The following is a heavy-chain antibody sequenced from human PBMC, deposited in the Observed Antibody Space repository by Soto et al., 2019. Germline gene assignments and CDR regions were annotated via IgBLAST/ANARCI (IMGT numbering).Heavy chain of an antibody. Sequence: ASVKVSRKASGYTFTSYGISWVRQAPGQGLEWMGWISAYNGNTNYAQKLQGRVTMTTDTSTSTAYMELRSLRSDDTAVYYCARRTDNYDFWSGYYISPYYYYGMDVWGQGTTVNVSS. D-gene: IGHD3-3*01. V-gene: IGHV1-18*01. CDR3: ARRTDNYDFWSGYYISPYYYYGMDV. CDR1: GYTFTSYG. CDR2: ISAYNGNT. J-gene: IGHJ6*02.